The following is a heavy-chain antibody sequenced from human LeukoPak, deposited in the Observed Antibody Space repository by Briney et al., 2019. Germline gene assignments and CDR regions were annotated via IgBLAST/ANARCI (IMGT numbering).Heavy chain of an antibody. V-gene: IGHV3-21*01. CDR2: ISSSSSYI. J-gene: IGHJ4*02. CDR1: GFTFSSYS. D-gene: IGHD2-2*01. Sequence: GGSLRLSCAASGFTFSSYSMNWVRQAPGKGLEWVSSISSSSSYIYYADSVKGRFTISRDNAKNSLYLQMNSLRAEDTAAYYCARVVVPAATKWYYFDYWGQGTLVTVSS. CDR3: ARVVVPAATKWYYFDY.